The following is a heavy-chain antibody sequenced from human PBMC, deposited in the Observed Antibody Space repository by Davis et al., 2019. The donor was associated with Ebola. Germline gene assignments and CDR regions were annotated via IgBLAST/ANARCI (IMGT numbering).Heavy chain of an antibody. D-gene: IGHD2-8*01. CDR1: GGSISSYY. Sequence: SETLSLTCPVSGGSISSYYWTWIPQPPGKGLEWTGYIYYSGSTNYTPSLKSRVTISVDTSKNQFSLKLSSVTAADTAVYYCARSSRSYCTNGVCYPYYFDYWGQGTLVTVSS. V-gene: IGHV4-59*01. J-gene: IGHJ4*02. CDR3: ARSSRSYCTNGVCYPYYFDY. CDR2: IYYSGST.